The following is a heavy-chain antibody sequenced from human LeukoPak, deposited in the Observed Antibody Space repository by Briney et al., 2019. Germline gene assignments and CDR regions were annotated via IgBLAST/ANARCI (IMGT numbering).Heavy chain of an antibody. D-gene: IGHD6-19*01. Sequence: PGGSLRLSCAASGFTFSSYEMNWVRQAPGKGLEWVSYISSSGSTIYYADSVKGRFTISRDNAKNSLYLQMNSLRAEDTAVYYCARPAVAGGRDDYWGQGTLVTVSS. CDR1: GFTFSSYE. CDR2: ISSSGSTI. J-gene: IGHJ4*02. CDR3: ARPAVAGGRDDY. V-gene: IGHV3-48*03.